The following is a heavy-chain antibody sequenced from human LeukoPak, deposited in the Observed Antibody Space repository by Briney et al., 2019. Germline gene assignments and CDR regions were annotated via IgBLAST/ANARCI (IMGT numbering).Heavy chain of an antibody. CDR2: IKEDGSEK. D-gene: IGHD5-18*01. J-gene: IGHJ4*02. V-gene: IGHV3-7*01. CDR1: GYSFRSYG. Sequence: GGSLRLSCAASGYSFRSYGMHWVRQAPGKGLEWVANIKEDGSEKYYVDSVKGRFTISRDNAKNSLYLQMNSLRAEDTAVYYCARESGYSYAYAHLTFDYWGQGTLVTVSS. CDR3: ARESGYSYAYAHLTFDY.